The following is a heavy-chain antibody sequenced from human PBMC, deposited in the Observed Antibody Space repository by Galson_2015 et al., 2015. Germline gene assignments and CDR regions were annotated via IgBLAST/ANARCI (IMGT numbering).Heavy chain of an antibody. D-gene: IGHD6-13*01. CDR3: VRQLVSSSYGMDV. J-gene: IGHJ6*02. V-gene: IGHV3-7*05. CDR1: GFTFSSYW. CDR2: IKQDGSEK. Sequence: SLRLSCAASGFTFSSYWMSWVRQAPGKGLEWVANIKQDGSEKYYVDSVKGRFTISRDNAKNSLYLQMNSLRDEDTAVYYCVRQLVSSSYGMDVWGQGTTVTVSS.